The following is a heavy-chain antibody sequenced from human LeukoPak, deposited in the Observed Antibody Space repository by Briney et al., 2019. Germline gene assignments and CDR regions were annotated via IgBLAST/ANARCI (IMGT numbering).Heavy chain of an antibody. CDR1: GGSISSSSYY. CDR2: IYHSGST. D-gene: IGHD3-10*01. V-gene: IGHV4-39*07. J-gene: IGHJ5*02. Sequence: SETLSLTCTVSGGSISSSSYYWGWIRQTPGKGLEWIGSIYHSGSTYYNPSLKSRVTISVDTSKNQFSLKLSSVTAADTAVYYCARDSGTGVMGSWFDPWGQGTLVTVSS. CDR3: ARDSGTGVMGSWFDP.